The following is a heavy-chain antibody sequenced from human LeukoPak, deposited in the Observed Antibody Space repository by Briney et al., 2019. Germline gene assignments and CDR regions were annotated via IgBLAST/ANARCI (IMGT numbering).Heavy chain of an antibody. Sequence: ASVKVSCKASGYTFSNYGVSRVRQAPGQGLEWMAWISAYDGDTHYAPNFQGRATMTTDTSTSTAYMELWSLRSDDTAVYYCARDTGSYFAPDYWGQGTLVTVSS. CDR3: ARDTGSYFAPDY. V-gene: IGHV1-18*01. CDR2: ISAYDGDT. J-gene: IGHJ4*02. CDR1: GYTFSNYG. D-gene: IGHD1-26*01.